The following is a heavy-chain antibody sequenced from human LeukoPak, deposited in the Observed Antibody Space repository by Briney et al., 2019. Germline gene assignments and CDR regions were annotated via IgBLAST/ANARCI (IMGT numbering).Heavy chain of an antibody. V-gene: IGHV1-69*13. CDR3: ARDKSEPTVTEYDAFDI. CDR2: IIPIFGTA. D-gene: IGHD4-17*01. CDR1: GGTFSSYA. J-gene: IGHJ3*02. Sequence: ASVKVSCKASGGTFSSYAISWVRQAPGQGLEWMGGIIPIFGTANYAQKFQGRVTITADESTSTAYMELSSLRSEDTAVYYCARDKSEPTVTEYDAFDIWGQGTMVTVSS.